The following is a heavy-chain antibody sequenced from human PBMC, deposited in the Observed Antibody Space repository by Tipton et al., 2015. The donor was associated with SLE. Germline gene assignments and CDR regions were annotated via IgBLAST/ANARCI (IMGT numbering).Heavy chain of an antibody. CDR1: GGSINSGDNY. Sequence: TLSLTCTVSGGSINSGDNYWSWIRQHPGKGLEWIGYIYYRGSAYYNPSLKSRVTISVDTSKNHFSLKLNSVTAADTAVYYCARHILVITYDAFDIWGQGTQVTVSA. V-gene: IGHV4-31*03. J-gene: IGHJ3*02. D-gene: IGHD3-22*01. CDR2: IYYRGSA. CDR3: ARHILVITYDAFDI.